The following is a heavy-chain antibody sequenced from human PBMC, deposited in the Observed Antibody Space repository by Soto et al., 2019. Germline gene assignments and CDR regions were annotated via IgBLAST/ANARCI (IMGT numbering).Heavy chain of an antibody. Sequence: EVQLVESGGGLVQPGGSLRLSCAASGFTFSSYWMHWVRQAPGKGLVWVSRINSDGSSTSYADSVKGRFTISRDNAMNTLYLQMKSLRAEDTAVYYCVRTSLVVAAATREDYWGQGTLVTVSS. CDR2: INSDGSST. CDR1: GFTFSSYW. D-gene: IGHD2-15*01. V-gene: IGHV3-74*01. CDR3: VRTSLVVAAATREDY. J-gene: IGHJ4*02.